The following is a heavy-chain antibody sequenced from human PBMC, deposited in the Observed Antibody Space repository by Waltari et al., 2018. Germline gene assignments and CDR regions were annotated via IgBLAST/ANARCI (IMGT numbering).Heavy chain of an antibody. D-gene: IGHD2-15*01. V-gene: IGHV3-66*02. CDR1: GFTVSSNY. CDR3: ASDQYCSGGSCHAFDI. J-gene: IGHJ3*02. CDR2: IYSCGST. Sequence: EVQLVESGGGLVQPGGSLRLSCAASGFTVSSNYMSWVSQAPGKGLEWVSVIYSCGSTYYADSVKGRFTISRDNSKNTLYLQMNSLRAEDTAVYYCASDQYCSGGSCHAFDIWGQGTMVTVSS.